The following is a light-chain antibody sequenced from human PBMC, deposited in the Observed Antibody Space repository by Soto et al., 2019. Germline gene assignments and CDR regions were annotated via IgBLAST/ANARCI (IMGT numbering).Light chain of an antibody. CDR2: RTS. J-gene: IGKJ3*01. CDR3: QQYGRSPFT. V-gene: IGKV3-15*01. Sequence: EIVMTQSPATLSVSPGERATLSCRASQSISSNLAWYQQKPGQAPRLLMFRTSSRATGFPARFSGSGSGTEFTLTISRLEPEDFAVYYCQQYGRSPFTFGPGTKVDIK. CDR1: QSISSN.